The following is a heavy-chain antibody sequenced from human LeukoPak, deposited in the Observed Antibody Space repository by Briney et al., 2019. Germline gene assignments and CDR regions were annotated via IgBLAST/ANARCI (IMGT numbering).Heavy chain of an antibody. CDR1: AFTFSSYA. Sequence: PWGSLRLYCAASAFTFSSYAMSWVRHAPGKGREWVSAINGSGNNIYYADSVKGRFTISRDNSKDTLYLQMNSLRGEDTAVYYCAKDWVVRGVMGAFDIWGQGTMVTVSS. D-gene: IGHD3-10*01. CDR2: INGSGNNI. CDR3: AKDWVVRGVMGAFDI. J-gene: IGHJ3*02. V-gene: IGHV3-23*01.